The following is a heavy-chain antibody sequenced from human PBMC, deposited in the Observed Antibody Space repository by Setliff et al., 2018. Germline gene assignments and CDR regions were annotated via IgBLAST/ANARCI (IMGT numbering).Heavy chain of an antibody. D-gene: IGHD2-2*01. Sequence: PSETLSLTCTVSGDSMSNNHWTWIRQPPGKGLEWIGYIYPSGSRGGTNYNSFLKSRVTLSVDTSKNQFSLKVRSVTAADTAVYYCVRAPPTVVIPPGRAFFDPWGQGTLVTVSS. CDR1: GDSMSNNH. V-gene: IGHV4-4*08. CDR2: IYPSGSRGGT. CDR3: VRAPPTVVIPPGRAFFDP. J-gene: IGHJ5*02.